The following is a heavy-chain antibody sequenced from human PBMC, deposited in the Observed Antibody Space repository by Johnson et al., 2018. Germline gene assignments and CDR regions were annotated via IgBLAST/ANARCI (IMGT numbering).Heavy chain of an antibody. CDR3: ARAPYVEIATIFPAFDI. D-gene: IGHD5-24*01. Sequence: QVQLVQSGAEVKKPGSSVKVSCKASGGTFSSYAISWVRQAPGQGLEWMGGIIPIFGPANYAQKFQGIVTITADEATSTAYMEVSDLRTEDKAVYYGARAPYVEIATIFPAFDIWGQGTMVTVSS. CDR1: GGTFSSYA. J-gene: IGHJ3*02. V-gene: IGHV1-69*12. CDR2: IIPIFGPA.